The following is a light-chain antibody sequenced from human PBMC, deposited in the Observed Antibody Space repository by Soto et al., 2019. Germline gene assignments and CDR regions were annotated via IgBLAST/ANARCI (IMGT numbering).Light chain of an antibody. Sequence: SYELTQPPSVSVAPGKTARITCGGDNIGSKSVHWYQQRPGQAPVLVIYYDTDRPSGIPERFSGSNSGNTATLTLSRVEAGDEADYYCQVWDSSSVVFGGGTKLTV. CDR3: QVWDSSSVV. V-gene: IGLV3-21*04. CDR1: NIGSKS. CDR2: YDT. J-gene: IGLJ2*01.